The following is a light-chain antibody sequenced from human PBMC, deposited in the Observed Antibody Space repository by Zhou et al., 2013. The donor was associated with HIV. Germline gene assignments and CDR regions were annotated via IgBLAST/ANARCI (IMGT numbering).Light chain of an antibody. V-gene: IGKV3-11*01. CDR1: ETLDGK. Sequence: DTLLTQSPATLSLSPGERATLSCRANETLDGKLAWYQKKPGQAPTLVIFDTSNRATGISTRFRGGGSGTDFTLIITSLEPEDFAVYYCQKRSDWLDTFGGGTKVEI. J-gene: IGKJ4*01. CDR2: DTS. CDR3: QKRSDWLDT.